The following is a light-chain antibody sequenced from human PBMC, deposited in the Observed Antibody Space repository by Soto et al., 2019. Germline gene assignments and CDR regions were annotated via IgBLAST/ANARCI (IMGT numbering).Light chain of an antibody. CDR2: GNS. Sequence: QSVLPKPPSVSGAPGQRVPISCTGSSSNIGAGHDVHWYQHLPRTAPKLLISGNSNRPSGVPDRFSGYKSGTSSSLAITGLQYEDEDDYYCQSYDSSLSGLRVVGGGTKVTVL. V-gene: IGLV1-40*01. J-gene: IGLJ3*02. CDR1: SSNIGAGHD. CDR3: QSYDSSLSGLRV.